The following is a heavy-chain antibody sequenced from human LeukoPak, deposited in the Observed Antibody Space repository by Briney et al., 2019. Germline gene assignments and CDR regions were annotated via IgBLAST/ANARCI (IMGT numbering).Heavy chain of an antibody. Sequence: GGSLRLSCAASGFTFSDYYMSWIRQAPGKGLEWVSAISGSGGSTYYADSVKGRFTISRDNSKNSLFVQMNSLRAEDTAVYFCAKSRSGSANWALQMFDNWGQGTLVTVSS. D-gene: IGHD1-1*01. J-gene: IGHJ5*02. V-gene: IGHV3-23*01. CDR2: ISGSGGST. CDR1: GFTFSDYY. CDR3: AKSRSGSANWALQMFDN.